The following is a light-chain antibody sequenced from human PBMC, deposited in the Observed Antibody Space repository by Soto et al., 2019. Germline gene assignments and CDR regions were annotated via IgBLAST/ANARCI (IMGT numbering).Light chain of an antibody. Sequence: DIQMTQSPSSLSASVGDRVTITCRASQTISSYLNWYQHKPGKAPKLLIYAASSLQSGVPSRFSGRGSGPDFSLTISSLQPEDFATYYCQQTSSTPRTFGQGTKVDIK. V-gene: IGKV1-39*01. CDR3: QQTSSTPRT. CDR1: QTISSY. CDR2: AAS. J-gene: IGKJ1*01.